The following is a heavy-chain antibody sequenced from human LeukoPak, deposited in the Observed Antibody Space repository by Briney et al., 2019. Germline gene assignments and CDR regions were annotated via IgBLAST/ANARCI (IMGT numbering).Heavy chain of an antibody. CDR2: IYYSGST. D-gene: IGHD2-8*01. J-gene: IGHJ4*02. CDR1: GGSISSSSYY. Sequence: PSETLSLTCTVSGGSISSSSYYWGWIRQPPGKGLEWIGSIYYSGSTYYNPSLKSRVTISVDTSKNQFSLKLSSVTAADTAVYYCARTSGRVSWYFDYWGQGTLVTVSS. V-gene: IGHV4-39*07. CDR3: ARTSGRVSWYFDY.